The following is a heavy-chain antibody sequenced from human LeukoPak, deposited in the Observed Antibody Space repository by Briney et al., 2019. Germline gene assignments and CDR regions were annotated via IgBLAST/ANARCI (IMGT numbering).Heavy chain of an antibody. CDR3: ARVGVMVAATGNLWFDP. V-gene: IGHV3-48*03. CDR2: ISSSGTTI. CDR1: GFTFSSYE. Sequence: GGSLRLSCAASGFTFSSYEMNWARQAPGKGLEWVSYISSSGTTIYYADFVKGRFTISRDNAKNSLYLQMNSLRAEDTAVYYCARVGVMVAATGNLWFDPWGQGTLVTVSS. D-gene: IGHD2-15*01. J-gene: IGHJ5*02.